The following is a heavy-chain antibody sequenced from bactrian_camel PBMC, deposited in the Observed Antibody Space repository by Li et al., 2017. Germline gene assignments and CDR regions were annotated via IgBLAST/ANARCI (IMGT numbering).Heavy chain of an antibody. D-gene: IGHD7*01. Sequence: VQLVESGGGSVQPGGSLTLSCVASAPDTYSVGWFRQAPGKEREGVAAIDNAGAPTYTYSVAGRFTVSKDNAKNTLYLEMNNLKIEDTDMYYCAADFYNLQLACSYSYWGQGTQVTVS. J-gene: IGHJ4*01. CDR2: IDNAGAPT. V-gene: IGHV3S31*01. CDR1: APDTYS. CDR3: AADFYNLQLACSYSY.